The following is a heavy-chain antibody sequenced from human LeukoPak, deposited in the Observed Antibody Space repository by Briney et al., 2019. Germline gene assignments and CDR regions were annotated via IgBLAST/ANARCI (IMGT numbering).Heavy chain of an antibody. CDR2: IYTSGTT. CDR3: ARESSTSRYLDY. CDR1: GGSISSSSYY. Sequence: PSETLSLTCTVSGGSISSSSYYWSWIRQPAGKGLEWIGRIYTSGTTNYNPSLRSRVTMSVDSSKNHFSLKLTSVTAADTAVYYCARESSTSRYLDYWGQGTLVTVSP. V-gene: IGHV4-61*02. J-gene: IGHJ4*02. D-gene: IGHD2-2*01.